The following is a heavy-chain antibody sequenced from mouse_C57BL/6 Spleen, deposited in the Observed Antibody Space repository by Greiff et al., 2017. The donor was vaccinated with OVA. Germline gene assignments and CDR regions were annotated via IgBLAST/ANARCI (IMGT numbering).Heavy chain of an antibody. V-gene: IGHV1-15*01. J-gene: IGHJ4*01. D-gene: IGHD1-1*01. CDR2: IDPETGGT. CDR3: TRTEGLLLRYAMDY. CDR1: GYTFTDYE. Sequence: QVQLKQSGAELVRPGASVTLSCKASGYTFTDYEMHWVKQTPVHGLEWIGAIDPETGGTAYNQKFKGKAILTADKSSSTAYMELRSLTSEDSAVYYGTRTEGLLLRYAMDYWGQGTSVTVSS.